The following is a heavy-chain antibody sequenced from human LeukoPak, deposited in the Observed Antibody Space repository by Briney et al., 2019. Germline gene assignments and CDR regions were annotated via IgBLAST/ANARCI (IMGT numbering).Heavy chain of an antibody. Sequence: ASVKVSCKASGYTFTSYYMHWVRQAPGQGLEWMEIINPSGGSTSYAQKFQGRVTMTRDTSTSTVYMELSSLRSEDTAVYYCARDWVCSGGSCYYFDYWGQGTLVTVSS. CDR1: GYTFTSYY. V-gene: IGHV1-46*01. CDR2: INPSGGST. CDR3: ARDWVCSGGSCYYFDY. D-gene: IGHD2-15*01. J-gene: IGHJ4*02.